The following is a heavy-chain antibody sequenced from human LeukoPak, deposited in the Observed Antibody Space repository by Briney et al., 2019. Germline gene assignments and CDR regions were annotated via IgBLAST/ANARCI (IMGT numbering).Heavy chain of an antibody. V-gene: IGHV4-34*01. J-gene: IGHJ4*02. CDR1: GGSFSGYY. Sequence: SETLSLTCAVYGGSFSGYYRSWIRQPPGEGLEWIGEINHSGSTNYNPSLKSRVTISVDTSKNQFSLKLSSVTAADTAVYYCARTQWLAPNYYFDYWGQGTLVTVSS. CDR2: INHSGST. D-gene: IGHD6-19*01. CDR3: ARTQWLAPNYYFDY.